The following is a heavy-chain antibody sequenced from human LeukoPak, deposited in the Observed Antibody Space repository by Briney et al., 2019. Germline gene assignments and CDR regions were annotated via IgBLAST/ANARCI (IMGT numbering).Heavy chain of an antibody. D-gene: IGHD3-10*01. CDR1: GFTFSTYA. V-gene: IGHV3-23*01. J-gene: IGHJ5*02. CDR2: ISGSGGST. Sequence: GGSLRVSCAASGFTFSTYAMTWVRQAPGKGLEWVSAISGSGGSTYYADSVKGRFTISRDNSKNTLYLQMNSLRAEDTAVYYCAKAGYGSGSYYNNWFDPWGQGTLVTVSS. CDR3: AKAGYGSGSYYNNWFDP.